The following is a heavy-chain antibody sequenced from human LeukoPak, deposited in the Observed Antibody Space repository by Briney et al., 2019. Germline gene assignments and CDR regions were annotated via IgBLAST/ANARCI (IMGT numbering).Heavy chain of an antibody. CDR2: ISGGGGTT. CDR3: VKGATVTTRPNFDY. D-gene: IGHD4-17*01. Sequence: GGSLRLSCAASGFTFSIYAMIWVRQAPGKGLEGVSVISGGGGTTYYGDSVKGRFTISRDNSKNTLFLQMKSLRVEDTATYYCVKGATVTTRPNFDYWGQGTVVTVSS. CDR1: GFTFSIYA. V-gene: IGHV3-23*01. J-gene: IGHJ4*02.